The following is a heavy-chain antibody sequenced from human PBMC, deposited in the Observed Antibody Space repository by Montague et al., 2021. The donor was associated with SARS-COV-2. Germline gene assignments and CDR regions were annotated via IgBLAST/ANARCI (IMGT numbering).Heavy chain of an antibody. Sequence: SETQSLTCTVTGDSVISDKYYWSWIRQPPGKGLEWIGFIYDSGSTSYNPSLHSRVTITIDTSKNQFSLNLMSVTPADTAVYYCVKGSGYPRGQGTLVTVSS. J-gene: IGHJ5*02. CDR1: GDSVISDKYY. CDR2: IYDSGST. CDR3: VKGSGYP. V-gene: IGHV4-61*01. D-gene: IGHD3-22*01.